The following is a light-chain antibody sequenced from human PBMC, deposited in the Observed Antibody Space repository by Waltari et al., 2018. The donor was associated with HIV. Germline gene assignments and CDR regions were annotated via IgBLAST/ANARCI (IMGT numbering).Light chain of an antibody. J-gene: IGLJ2*01. CDR2: DVS. CDR1: SSDVGVYNF. Sequence: QSALTQPRSVSGSPGQSVTISCTGTSSDVGVYNFVSWYQQHPGKAPKLMIYDVSKRPSVVPDRFSGSKSGNTASLTISVLQAEDEADYYCCSYAGSYPVVFGGGTKLTVL. V-gene: IGLV2-11*01. CDR3: CSYAGSYPVV.